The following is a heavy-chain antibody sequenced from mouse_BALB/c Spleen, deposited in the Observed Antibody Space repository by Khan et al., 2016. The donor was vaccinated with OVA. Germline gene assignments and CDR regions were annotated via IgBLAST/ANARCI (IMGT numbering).Heavy chain of an antibody. V-gene: IGHV3-2*02. J-gene: IGHJ2*01. Sequence: EVQLQESGPGLVKPSQSLYLTCTATGYSITSDYAWNWIRQFPGNKLEWMGFISYSGNPKYNPSLKSRFSISRDTSKNPFFLQLNYVTTEDTATYYCARVYGGDFDYWGQGTTLTVSS. CDR3: ARVYGGDFDY. CDR1: GYSITSDYA. D-gene: IGHD1-1*01. CDR2: ISYSGNP.